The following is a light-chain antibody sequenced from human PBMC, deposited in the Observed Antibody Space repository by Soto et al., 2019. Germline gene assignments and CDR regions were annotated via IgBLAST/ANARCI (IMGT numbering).Light chain of an antibody. CDR2: DAS. J-gene: IGKJ1*01. CDR3: QQRSSWPPWT. V-gene: IGKV3-11*01. CDR1: QSVSSY. Sequence: EIVWTQSPAPLSLSPGDRATLSCRASQSVSSYLAWYQQKPGQAPRLLIYDASNRATGIPARFSGSGSGTDFTLTISSLEPADFAVYFCQQRSSWPPWTFGPGTQVEIK.